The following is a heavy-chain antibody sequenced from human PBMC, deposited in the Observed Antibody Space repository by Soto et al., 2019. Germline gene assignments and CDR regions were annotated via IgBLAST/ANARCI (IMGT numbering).Heavy chain of an antibody. V-gene: IGHV4-59*01. D-gene: IGHD2-8*01. Sequence: SETLSLTCTVSGGSISSYYWSWIRQPPGKGLEWIVYIYYSGSTNYNSSLKSRVTISVDTSKNQFSLKLSSVTAADTAVYYCARARGYCTNGVCLDAFDIWGQGTMVTVSS. J-gene: IGHJ3*02. CDR2: IYYSGST. CDR1: GGSISSYY. CDR3: ARARGYCTNGVCLDAFDI.